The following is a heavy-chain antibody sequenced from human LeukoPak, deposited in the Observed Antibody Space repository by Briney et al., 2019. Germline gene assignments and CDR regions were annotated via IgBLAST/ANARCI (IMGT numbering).Heavy chain of an antibody. D-gene: IGHD2-2*01. CDR3: AKGPITGYCSSTSCSNWFDP. Sequence: GGSLRLSCAASGFAFSDYYMSWIRQAPGKGLEWVSYISSSGSTIYYADSVKGRFTISRDNSKNTLYLQMNSLRAEDTAVYYCAKGPITGYCSSTSCSNWFDPWGQGTLVTVSS. CDR2: ISSSGSTI. V-gene: IGHV3-11*01. J-gene: IGHJ5*02. CDR1: GFAFSDYY.